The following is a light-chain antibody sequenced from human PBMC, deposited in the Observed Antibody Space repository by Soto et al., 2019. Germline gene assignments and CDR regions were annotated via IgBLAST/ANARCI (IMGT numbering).Light chain of an antibody. J-gene: IGLJ2*01. CDR1: SRDVGAYNY. V-gene: IGLV2-14*01. CDR2: DVN. Sequence: QSALTQPASVSGSPGQSITISCTGTSRDVGAYNYVSWYQQDAGKAPKLMIYDVNNRPSGVSNRFSGAKSGNTASLTISGLQAEDEADYYCSSYTTTNTVLFGGGTKLTVL. CDR3: SSYTTTNTVL.